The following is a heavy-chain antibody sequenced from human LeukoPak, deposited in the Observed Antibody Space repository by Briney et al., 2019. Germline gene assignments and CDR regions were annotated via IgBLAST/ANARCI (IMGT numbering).Heavy chain of an antibody. CDR2: IYYSGGT. V-gene: IGHV4-39*01. CDR1: GGSISSRNYY. J-gene: IGHJ4*02. D-gene: IGHD6-13*01. CDR3: ASLGYSSSGGY. Sequence: SETLSLTCSVSGGSISSRNYYWGWIRQPPGKKLEWIGSIYYSGGTYYNPSLKSRVTISVDTSKNQFSLKLNSVTAADTAVYYCASLGYSSSGGYWGQGTLVTVSS.